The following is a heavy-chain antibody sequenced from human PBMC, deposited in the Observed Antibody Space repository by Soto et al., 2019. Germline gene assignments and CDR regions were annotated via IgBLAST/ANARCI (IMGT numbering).Heavy chain of an antibody. Sequence: SVKVSCKASGGTFSSYSISWVRQAPGQGLEWMGGIIPIFGTANYAQKFQGRVTITADESTSTAYMELSSLRSEDTAVYYCARGGYYYDSSGYYSGMYWYFDLWGRGTLVTVSS. D-gene: IGHD3-22*01. CDR2: IIPIFGTA. J-gene: IGHJ2*01. CDR1: GGTFSSYS. CDR3: ARGGYYYDSSGYYSGMYWYFDL. V-gene: IGHV1-69*13.